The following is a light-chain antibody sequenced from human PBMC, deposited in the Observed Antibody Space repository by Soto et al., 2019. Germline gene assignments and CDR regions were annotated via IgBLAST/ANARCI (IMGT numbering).Light chain of an antibody. Sequence: QAVVTQEPSLTVSPGGTVTLTCGSSTGTVTSGHFPYWFQQKPGQAPRTLIYDTSDKHSWTPARFSSSLLGGKAALTLSGAQPEDEAEYYCLLFFGDIRGVFGGGTKVTVL. CDR3: LLFFGDIRGV. J-gene: IGLJ3*02. CDR1: TGTVTSGHF. V-gene: IGLV7-46*01. CDR2: DTS.